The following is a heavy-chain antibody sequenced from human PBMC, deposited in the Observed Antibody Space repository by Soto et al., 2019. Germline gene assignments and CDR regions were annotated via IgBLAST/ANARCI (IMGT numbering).Heavy chain of an antibody. J-gene: IGHJ6*03. CDR3: ARGDSSYGYYYYYMDV. D-gene: IGHD2-21*01. Sequence: SETLSLTCTVSGGSISSYYWSWIRQPPGKGLEWIGYIYYSGSTNYNPSLKSRVTISVDTSKNQFSLKLSSVTAADTAVYYCARGDSSYGYYYYYMDVWGKGTTVTVSS. V-gene: IGHV4-59*01. CDR2: IYYSGST. CDR1: GGSISSYY.